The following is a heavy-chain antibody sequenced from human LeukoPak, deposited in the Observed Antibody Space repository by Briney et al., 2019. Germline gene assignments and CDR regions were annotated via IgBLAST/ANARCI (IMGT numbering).Heavy chain of an antibody. V-gene: IGHV3-30*01. Sequence: GRSLRLSCAASGFTFSDFGMNWVRQAPGKGLEWVASISNGGTEFYADSVKGRFAISRDTSTNTLSLQMNSLRAEDTAVYFCARRTGDTRFCSRFSCFLPDYWGQGTLATVSS. CDR2: ISNGGTE. J-gene: IGHJ4*02. D-gene: IGHD2-2*01. CDR1: GFTFSDFG. CDR3: ARRTGDTRFCSRFSCFLPDY.